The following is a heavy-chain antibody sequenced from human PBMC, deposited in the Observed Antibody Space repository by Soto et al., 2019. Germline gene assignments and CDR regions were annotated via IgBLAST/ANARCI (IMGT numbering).Heavy chain of an antibody. Sequence: PGGSLRLSCAASGFTISSYGMHWVRQAPGKGLEWVAVIWYDGSNKYHADSVKGRFTISRDNSKNTLYLQMNSLRAEDTAVYYCAREYYDSSGPDDYWGQGTLVTVSS. CDR2: IWYDGSNK. V-gene: IGHV3-33*01. CDR1: GFTISSYG. CDR3: AREYYDSSGPDDY. D-gene: IGHD3-22*01. J-gene: IGHJ4*02.